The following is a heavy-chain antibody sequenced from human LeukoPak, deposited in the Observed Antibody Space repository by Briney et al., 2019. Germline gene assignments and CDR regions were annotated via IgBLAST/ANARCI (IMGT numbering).Heavy chain of an antibody. CDR2: IYPGDSNT. V-gene: IGHV5-51*01. D-gene: IGHD3-22*01. CDR3: ARSGVGDSSGYYYPIDP. J-gene: IGHJ5*02. Sequence: GESLKISCKGSGYSFTSYWIGWVRQMPGKGLEWMGIIYPGDSNTRYSPSFQGQVTISADKSISTACLQWSSLKASDTAMYYCARSGVGDSSGYYYPIDPWGQGTLVTVSS. CDR1: GYSFTSYW.